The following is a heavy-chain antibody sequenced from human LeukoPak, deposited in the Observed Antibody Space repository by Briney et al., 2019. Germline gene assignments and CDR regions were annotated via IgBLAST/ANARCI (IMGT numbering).Heavy chain of an antibody. Sequence: SETLSLTCTVSGGSISSSSYYWSWIRQPPGKGLEWIGEINHSGSTNYNPSLKSRVTISVDTSKNQFSLKLSSVTAADTAVYYCARVGAMITFGCDYWGQGTLVTVSS. D-gene: IGHD3-16*01. CDR3: ARVGAMITFGCDY. CDR1: GGSISSSSYY. CDR2: INHSGST. J-gene: IGHJ4*02. V-gene: IGHV4-39*07.